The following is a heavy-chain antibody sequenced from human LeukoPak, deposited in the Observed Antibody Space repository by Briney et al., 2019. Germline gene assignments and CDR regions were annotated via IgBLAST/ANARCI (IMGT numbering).Heavy chain of an antibody. V-gene: IGHV3-23*01. D-gene: IGHD2-15*01. J-gene: IGHJ3*02. CDR2: ISASGSTT. CDR3: AKGYCSGGSCYFGAFDI. CDR1: GFTFNLYA. Sequence: QPGGSLRLSCAASGFTFNLYAMNWVRQAPGKGLEWVSTISASGSTTYYADSVKGRFTISRDNSKNTLYLQMNSLRAEDTAVYYCAKGYCSGGSCYFGAFDIWGQGTMVTVSS.